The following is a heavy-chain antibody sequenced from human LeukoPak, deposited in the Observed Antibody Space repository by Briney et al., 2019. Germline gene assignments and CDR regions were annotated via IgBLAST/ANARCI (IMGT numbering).Heavy chain of an antibody. CDR2: ISYDGSNK. CDR3: ARDPDTSGYYVFDY. V-gene: IGHV3-30-3*01. J-gene: IGHJ4*02. Sequence: GMFLRLSCAASGFTFSSFAMHWVRQAPGKGLEWVAAISYDGSNKYYADSVKGRFTISRDNLKNTLYLQMNSLSAEDTAVYYCARDPDTSGYYVFDYWGQGTLVTVSS. CDR1: GFTFSSFA. D-gene: IGHD3-22*01.